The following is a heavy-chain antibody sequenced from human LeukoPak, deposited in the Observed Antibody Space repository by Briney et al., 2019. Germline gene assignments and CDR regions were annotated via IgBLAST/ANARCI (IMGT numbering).Heavy chain of an antibody. V-gene: IGHV1-69*06. CDR3: ARSTLALDWFGP. CDR1: GGTFSSYA. J-gene: IGHJ5*02. CDR2: IIPIFGTA. Sequence: ASVKVSCKASGGTFSSYAISWVRQAPGQGLEWMGGIIPIFGTANYAQKLQGRVTITADKSTSTAYMELSSLRSEDTAVYYCARSTLALDWFGPWGQGTLVTASS.